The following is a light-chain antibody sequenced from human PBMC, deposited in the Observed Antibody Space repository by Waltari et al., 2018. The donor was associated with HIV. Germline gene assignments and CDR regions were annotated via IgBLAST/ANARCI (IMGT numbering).Light chain of an antibody. CDR3: SSYTSSSTPHVV. V-gene: IGLV2-14*01. J-gene: IGLJ2*01. CDR1: SSDVGGYNY. CDR2: EVS. Sequence: QSALTQPPSASGSPGQSVTLSCTGTSSDVGGYNYVSWYQQHPGKAPKLMIYEVSNRPSGVSNRFSGSKSGNTASLTISGLQAEDEADYYCSSYTSSSTPHVVFGGGTKLTVL.